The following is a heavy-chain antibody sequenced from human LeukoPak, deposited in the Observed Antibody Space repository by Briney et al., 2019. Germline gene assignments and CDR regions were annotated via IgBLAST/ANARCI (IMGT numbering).Heavy chain of an antibody. CDR2: IYYSGST. J-gene: IGHJ5*02. CDR1: GGSTSSNYY. V-gene: IGHV4-39*07. D-gene: IGHD1-7*01. CDR3: ARNAFSPKSFRLTGTTLHPFDP. Sequence: PSETLSLTCTVSGGSTSSNYYWGWIRQPPGKGLEWIGNIYYSGSTYYSPSLKSRVTISIDTSKNQFSLKLSSVTAADTAVYYCARNAFSPKSFRLTGTTLHPFDPWGQGTLVTVSS.